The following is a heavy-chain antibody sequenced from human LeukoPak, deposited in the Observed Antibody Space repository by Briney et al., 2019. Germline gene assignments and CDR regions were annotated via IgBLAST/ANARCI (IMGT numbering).Heavy chain of an antibody. D-gene: IGHD1-14*01. CDR1: LDSTTSNF. V-gene: IGHV4-4*02. CDR2: IHRSGSP. Sequence: SETLSLTCTVSLDSTTSNFWSWVRQPPGKGLEWIGEIHRSGSPNYNPSLQSRVTISIDRSRNQIVLGLSSVTAADTAVYYCAREILGGFNPGAYWGQGILVTVSS. J-gene: IGHJ4*02. CDR3: AREILGGFNPGAY.